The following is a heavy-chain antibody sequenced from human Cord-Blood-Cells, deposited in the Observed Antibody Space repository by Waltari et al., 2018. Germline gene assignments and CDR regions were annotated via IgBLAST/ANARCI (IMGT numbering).Heavy chain of an antibody. V-gene: IGHV4-39*01. J-gene: IGHJ3*02. CDR3: ARPYDFWRAGNAFDI. Sequence: QLQLQESGPGLVKPSETLSLTCTVSGGSISSRSYYWGWIRQPPGKGLEWIGSIYYSGGTYYNPSLKSRVTISVDTSKNQFSLKLSSVTAADTAVYYCARPYDFWRAGNAFDIWGQGTMVTVSS. CDR1: GGSISSRSYY. CDR2: IYYSGGT. D-gene: IGHD3-3*01.